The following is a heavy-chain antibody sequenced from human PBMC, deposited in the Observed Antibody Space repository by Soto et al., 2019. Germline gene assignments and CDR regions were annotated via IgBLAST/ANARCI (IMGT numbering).Heavy chain of an antibody. CDR2: MNPRSGGT. D-gene: IGHD4-4*01. CDR1: GYTFTNYY. CDR3: ASADDSTSYPLGL. Sequence: ASVKVSCKASGYTFTNYYMHWVRQAPGQGLEWMGWMNPRSGGTKYAQAFQDRVTMTRDASISTAYMEVTSLRQCDTAVYFCASADDSTSYPLGLWGPVTLVTVSS. V-gene: IGHV1-2*02. J-gene: IGHJ4*02.